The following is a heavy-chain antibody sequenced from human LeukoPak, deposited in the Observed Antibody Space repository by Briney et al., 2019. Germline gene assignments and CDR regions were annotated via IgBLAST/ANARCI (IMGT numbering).Heavy chain of an antibody. CDR3: ARNGIVVVPAAMGQYFQH. V-gene: IGHV3-30*04. CDR1: GFTFSSYA. CDR2: ISYDGSNK. Sequence: GGSLRLSCAASGFTFSSYAMHWVRQAPGKGLEWVAVISYDGSNKYYADSVKSRFTISRDNSKNTLYLQMNSLRAEDTAVYYCARNGIVVVPAAMGQYFQHWGQGTLVTVSS. J-gene: IGHJ1*01. D-gene: IGHD2-2*01.